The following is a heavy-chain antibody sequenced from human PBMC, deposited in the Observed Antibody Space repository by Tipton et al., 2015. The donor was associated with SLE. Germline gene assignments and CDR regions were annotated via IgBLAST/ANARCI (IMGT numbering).Heavy chain of an antibody. Sequence: TLSLTCTVSGGSISSGSYYWSWIRQPAGKGLEWIGRIYISGTTNYNHSLKSRVTISVDTSKNQFSLKLSSVTAADTAVYYCARHGVLRYLDYLSPFDYWGQGTLVTVSS. CDR2: IYISGTT. J-gene: IGHJ4*02. V-gene: IGHV4-61*02. D-gene: IGHD3-9*01. CDR3: ARHGVLRYLDYLSPFDY. CDR1: GGSISSGSYY.